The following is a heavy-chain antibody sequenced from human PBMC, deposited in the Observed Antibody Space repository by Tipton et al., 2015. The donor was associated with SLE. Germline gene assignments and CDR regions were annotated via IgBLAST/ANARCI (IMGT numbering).Heavy chain of an antibody. CDR3: AREGQLVLNWFDP. Sequence: TLSLTCTVSGGSISSYYWSWIRQPPGKGLEWIGYIYYSGSTNYNPSLKSRVTISVDTSKNQFSLKLSSVTAADTAVYYCAREGQLVLNWFDPWGQGTLVTVSS. V-gene: IGHV4-59*01. J-gene: IGHJ5*02. CDR1: GGSISSYY. D-gene: IGHD6-13*01. CDR2: IYYSGST.